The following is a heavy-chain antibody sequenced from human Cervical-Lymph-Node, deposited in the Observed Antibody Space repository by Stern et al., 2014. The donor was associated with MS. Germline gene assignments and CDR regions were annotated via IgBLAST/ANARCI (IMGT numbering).Heavy chain of an antibody. CDR1: GGSINSGDYY. V-gene: IGHV4-30-4*01. D-gene: IGHD3-10*01. Sequence: VQLVESGPGLVKPSQTLSLTCTVSGGSINSGDYYWSWIRQPPGKGLEWIGYIYYSGSTYYNPSLKSRVTISIDTSKNQFSLELSSVTAADTAIYYCAREVWFGESPDYFDYWGQGTLVTVSS. CDR2: IYYSGST. CDR3: AREVWFGESPDYFDY. J-gene: IGHJ4*02.